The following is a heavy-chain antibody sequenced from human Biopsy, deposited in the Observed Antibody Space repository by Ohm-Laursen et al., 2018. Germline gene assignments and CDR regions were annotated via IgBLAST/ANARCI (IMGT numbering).Heavy chain of an antibody. V-gene: IGHV3-33*01. CDR3: ARDGRGYNCQYYDGMDV. D-gene: IGHD1-1*01. CDR2: IWIDGSDK. Sequence: SLRLSCSASGFKFDNYGMNWVRQAPGKGLVWVAVIWIDGSDKYYGDSVKGRFTISRDNAKNTVDLQMNSLRAEDTAVYYCARDGRGYNCQYYDGMDVWGQGTAVTVSS. J-gene: IGHJ6*02. CDR1: GFKFDNYG.